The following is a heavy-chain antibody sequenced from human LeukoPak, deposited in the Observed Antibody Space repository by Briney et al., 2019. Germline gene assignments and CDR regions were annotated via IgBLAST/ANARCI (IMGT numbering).Heavy chain of an antibody. CDR3: VRVGYAYGPVGNWFDP. Sequence: SETLSLTCTVSGGSISSSDYFWGWVRQPPGKVLEWIGNIYYSGGSYSSPSLESRVTISSDTSKNQFSVKLTSVTAADTAVYYCVRVGYAYGPVGNWFDPWGQGVLVTVSS. D-gene: IGHD5-18*01. CDR1: GGSISSSDYF. J-gene: IGHJ5*02. CDR2: IYYSGGS. V-gene: IGHV4-39*01.